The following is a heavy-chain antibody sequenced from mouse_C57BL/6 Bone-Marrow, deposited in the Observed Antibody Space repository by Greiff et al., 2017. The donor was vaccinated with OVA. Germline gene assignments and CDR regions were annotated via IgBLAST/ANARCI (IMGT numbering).Heavy chain of an antibody. Sequence: EVHLVESGGGLVQPGGSLKLSCAASGFTFSDYYMYWVRQTPEKRLEWVAYISNGGGSTYYPDTVKGRFTISRDNAKNTLYLQMGRLKSEDTAMYYCARHSYGYWYFDVWGTGTTVTVSS. V-gene: IGHV5-12*01. J-gene: IGHJ1*03. D-gene: IGHD1-1*02. CDR3: ARHSYGYWYFDV. CDR1: GFTFSDYY. CDR2: ISNGGGST.